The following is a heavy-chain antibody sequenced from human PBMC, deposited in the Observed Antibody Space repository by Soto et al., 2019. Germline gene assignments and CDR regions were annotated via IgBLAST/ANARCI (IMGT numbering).Heavy chain of an antibody. Sequence: EVQLLEPGGGLVQPGGSLRLSCAASGFTFSSYAMSWVRQAPGKGLEWVSAISGSGGSTYYADSVKGRFTISRDNSKNTLYLQMNSLRAEDTAVYYCANGYSSGWYGLISWFDPWGQGTLVTVSS. CDR2: ISGSGGST. V-gene: IGHV3-23*01. J-gene: IGHJ5*02. CDR3: ANGYSSGWYGLISWFDP. D-gene: IGHD6-19*01. CDR1: GFTFSSYA.